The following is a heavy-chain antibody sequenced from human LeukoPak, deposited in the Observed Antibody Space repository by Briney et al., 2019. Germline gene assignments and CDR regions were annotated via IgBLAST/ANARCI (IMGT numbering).Heavy chain of an antibody. D-gene: IGHD3-22*01. V-gene: IGHV3-48*04. CDR2: ISSSSSTI. CDR3: ARERLYSSGFYYMDV. CDR1: GFTFSSYS. J-gene: IGHJ6*03. Sequence: GGSLRLSCAASGFTFSSYSMNWVRQAPGKGLEWVSYISSSSSTIYYADSVKGRFTISRDNAKSSLYLQMNSLRAEDTAVYYCARERLYSSGFYYMDVWGKGTTVTVSS.